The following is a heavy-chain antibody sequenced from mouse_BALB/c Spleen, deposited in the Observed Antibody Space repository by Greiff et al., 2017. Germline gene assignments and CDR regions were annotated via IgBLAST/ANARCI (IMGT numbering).Heavy chain of an antibody. CDR3: AREDFSYWYFDV. CDR1: GFNIKDTY. V-gene: IGHV14-3*02. Sequence: EVQLQQSGAELVKPGASVKLSCTASGFNIKDTYMHWVKQRPEQGLEWIGRIDPANGNTKYDPKFQGKATITADTSSNTAYLQLSSLTSEDTAVYYCAREDFSYWYFDVWGAGTTVTVSS. J-gene: IGHJ1*01. CDR2: IDPANGNT.